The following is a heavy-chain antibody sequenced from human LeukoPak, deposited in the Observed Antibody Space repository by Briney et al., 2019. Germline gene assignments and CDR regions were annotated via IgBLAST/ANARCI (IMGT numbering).Heavy chain of an antibody. D-gene: IGHD3-10*01. V-gene: IGHV4-34*01. CDR1: GGSFSGYY. CDR3: ARVSPINTYYYGSGSYLLYYYYYMDV. CDR2: INHSGST. J-gene: IGHJ6*03. Sequence: SETLSLTCAVYGGSFSGYYWSWIRQPPGKGLEWIGEINHSGSTNYNPSLKSRVTISVDTSKNQFSLKLSSVTAADTVVYYCARVSPINTYYYGSGSYLLYYYYYMDVWGKGTTVTVSS.